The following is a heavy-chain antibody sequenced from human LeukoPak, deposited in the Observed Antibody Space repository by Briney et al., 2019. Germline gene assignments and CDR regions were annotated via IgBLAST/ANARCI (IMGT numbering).Heavy chain of an antibody. CDR3: ARAGLWGYSDSSGYHNGAFDI. J-gene: IGHJ3*02. D-gene: IGHD3-22*01. Sequence: SETLSLTCTVSGGSISSYYWSWIRQPPGKGLEWIGYIYYSGSTNYNPSLKSRVTISVDTSKNQFSLKLSSVTAADTAVYYCARAGLWGYSDSSGYHNGAFDIWGQGTMVTVSS. V-gene: IGHV4-59*01. CDR2: IYYSGST. CDR1: GGSISSYY.